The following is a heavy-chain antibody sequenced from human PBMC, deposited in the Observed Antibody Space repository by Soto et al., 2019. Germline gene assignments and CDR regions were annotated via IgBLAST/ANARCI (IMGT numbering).Heavy chain of an antibody. D-gene: IGHD3-10*01. Sequence: SETLSLTCTVSGGSISSGDYYWSWIRQPPGKGLEWIGYIYYSGSTYYNPSLKSRVTISVDTSKNQFSLKLSSVTAADTAVYYCARTLWFGELFLYYWGQGTLVTVSS. J-gene: IGHJ4*02. CDR3: ARTLWFGELFLYY. CDR2: IYYSGST. CDR1: GGSISSGDYY. V-gene: IGHV4-30-4*01.